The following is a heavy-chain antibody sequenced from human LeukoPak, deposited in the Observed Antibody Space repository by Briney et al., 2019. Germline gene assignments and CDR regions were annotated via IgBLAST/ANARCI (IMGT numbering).Heavy chain of an antibody. CDR1: GFTFSSYG. CDR3: AKAGGDSSGWFDY. D-gene: IGHD6-19*01. Sequence: GGSLRPSCAASGFTFSSYGMHWVRQAPGKGLEWVAVISYDGSNKYYADSVKGRFTISRDNSKNTLYLQMNSLRAEDTAVYYCAKAGGDSSGWFDYWGQGTLVTVSS. CDR2: ISYDGSNK. J-gene: IGHJ4*02. V-gene: IGHV3-30*18.